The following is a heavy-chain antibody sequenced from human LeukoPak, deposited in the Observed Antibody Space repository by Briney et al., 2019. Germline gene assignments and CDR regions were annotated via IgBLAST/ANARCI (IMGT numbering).Heavy chain of an antibody. CDR3: ARDQYYYDSSGYLPRYNWFDP. J-gene: IGHJ5*02. V-gene: IGHV4-59*01. CDR2: IYYSGST. CDR1: GGSISSYY. Sequence: SETLSLTCTVSGGSISSYYWSWIRQPPGKGLEWIGYIYYSGSTNYNPSLKSRVTIPVDTSKNQFSLKLSSVTAADTAVYYCARDQYYYDSSGYLPRYNWFDPWGQGTLVTVSS. D-gene: IGHD3-22*01.